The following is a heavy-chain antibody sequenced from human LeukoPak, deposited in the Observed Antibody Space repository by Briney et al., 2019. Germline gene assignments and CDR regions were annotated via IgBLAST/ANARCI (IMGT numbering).Heavy chain of an antibody. J-gene: IGHJ4*02. V-gene: IGHV3-23*01. D-gene: IGHD1-26*01. CDR1: GFTLSEHA. Sequence: PGGSLRLSCGVSGFTLSEHAWSWVRQAPGKGLEWVSAISGSGGSTYYADSVKGRFTISRDNSKNTLYLQMNSLRAEDTAVYYCAKDRVGATTFEFDYWGQGTLVTVSS. CDR2: ISGSGGST. CDR3: AKDRVGATTFEFDY.